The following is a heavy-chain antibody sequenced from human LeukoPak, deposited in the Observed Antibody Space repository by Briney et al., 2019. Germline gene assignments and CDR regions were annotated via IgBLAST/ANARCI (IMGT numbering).Heavy chain of an antibody. CDR1: GFTFSDYY. Sequence: PGGSLRLSCAASGFTFSDYYMSWIRQAPGKGLEWVSYISSSGSTIYYADSVKGRFTISRDNAKNSLYLQMNSLRAEDTAVYFCTRFVYGARADETGGHWGQGTLVTVSS. CDR3: TRFVYGARADETGGH. V-gene: IGHV3-11*01. CDR2: ISSSGSTI. J-gene: IGHJ4*02. D-gene: IGHD4/OR15-4a*01.